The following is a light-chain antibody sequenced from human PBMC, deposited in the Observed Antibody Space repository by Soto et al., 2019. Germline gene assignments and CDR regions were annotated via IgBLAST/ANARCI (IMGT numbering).Light chain of an antibody. CDR3: QSYDSSLSGYV. CDR2: GNN. J-gene: IGLJ1*01. V-gene: IGLV1-40*01. Sequence: QSALTQPASVSGSPGQSVTISCTGTSSDFGSYKFVSWYQHHPGTVPKLLIYGNNNRPSGVPARFSGSKSGTSASLAIAGLQAEDEGDYYCQSYDSSLSGYVFGTGTKLTVL. CDR1: SSDFGSYKF.